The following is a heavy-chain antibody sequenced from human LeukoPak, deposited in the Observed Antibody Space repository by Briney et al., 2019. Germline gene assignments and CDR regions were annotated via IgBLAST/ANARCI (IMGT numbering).Heavy chain of an antibody. CDR1: GFTFDDYA. D-gene: IGHD6-13*01. Sequence: GGSPRLSCAASGFTFDDYAMHWVRQAPGKGLEWVSGISWNSGSIGYADSVKGRFTISRDNAKNSLYLQMNSLRAEDTALYYCAKDMWYSSTLNDAFDIWGQGTMVTVSS. CDR2: ISWNSGSI. J-gene: IGHJ3*02. V-gene: IGHV3-9*01. CDR3: AKDMWYSSTLNDAFDI.